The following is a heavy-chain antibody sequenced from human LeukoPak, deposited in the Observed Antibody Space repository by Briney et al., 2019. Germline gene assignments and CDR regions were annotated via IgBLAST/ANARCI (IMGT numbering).Heavy chain of an antibody. Sequence: SETLSLICTVSGGSISSGGYYWGWIRQPPGEGLEWIGSIYYSGSTYYNPSLKSRVTISLDTSKNQFSLKLTSVTAADTAVYYCARAVYSSGWYPFAYWGPGTLVTVSS. D-gene: IGHD6-19*01. CDR3: ARAVYSSGWYPFAY. V-gene: IGHV4-39*07. J-gene: IGHJ4*02. CDR1: GGSISSGGYY. CDR2: IYYSGST.